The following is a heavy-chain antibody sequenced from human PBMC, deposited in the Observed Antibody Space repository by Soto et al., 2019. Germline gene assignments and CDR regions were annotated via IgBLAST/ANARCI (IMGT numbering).Heavy chain of an antibody. D-gene: IGHD6-13*01. V-gene: IGHV4-34*01. CDR3: ASSSWYVSYYYGMDV. CDR2: INHSGST. CDR1: GGSFSGYY. Sequence: SETLSLTCAVYGGSFSGYYWSWIRQPPGKGLEWIGEINHSGSTNYNPSLKSRVTISVDTSKNQFSLKLSSVTAADTAVYYCASSSWYVSYYYGMDVWGQGNTVTVSS. J-gene: IGHJ6*02.